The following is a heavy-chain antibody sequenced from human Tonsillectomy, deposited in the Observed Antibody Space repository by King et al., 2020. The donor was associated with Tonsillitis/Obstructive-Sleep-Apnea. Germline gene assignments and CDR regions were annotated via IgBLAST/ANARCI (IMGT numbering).Heavy chain of an antibody. J-gene: IGHJ4*02. CDR3: ARNSGSGSYLGYYFDY. Sequence: MQLQESGPGLVKPSETLSLTCTVSGGSISSYYWSWIRQPAGKGLEWIGRNYTSGSTNYNPSLKSRVTMSVDTSKNQFSLKLSSVTAADTAVYYCARNSGSGSYLGYYFDYWGQGTLVTVSS. V-gene: IGHV4-4*07. CDR1: GGSISSYY. CDR2: NYTSGST. D-gene: IGHD3-10*01.